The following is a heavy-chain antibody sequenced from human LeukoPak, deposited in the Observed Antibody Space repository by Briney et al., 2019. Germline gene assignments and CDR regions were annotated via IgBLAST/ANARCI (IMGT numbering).Heavy chain of an antibody. D-gene: IGHD5-12*01. V-gene: IGHV3-30*18. CDR1: GFTFSNYG. CDR3: AKEVGYGSPYFDY. J-gene: IGHJ4*02. Sequence: PGGSLRLSCAASGFTFSNYGMHWVRQAPGKGLEWVALISFDESSKYYADSVKGRFSISRDNSKNTLYLQMNNARVDDTAVYYCAKEVGYGSPYFDYWGQGTLVTVSS. CDR2: ISFDESSK.